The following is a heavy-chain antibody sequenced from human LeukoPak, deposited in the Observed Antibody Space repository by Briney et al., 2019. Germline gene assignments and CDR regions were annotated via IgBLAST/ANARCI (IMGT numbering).Heavy chain of an antibody. CDR1: RFIFSSSA. CDR3: TKGGSYAPLDY. D-gene: IGHD1-26*01. V-gene: IGHV3-23*01. Sequence: GGSLRLSCAASRFIFSSSAMTWVRQAPGKGLEWVSAISGTGGSTVYADSVKGRLTISRDNSKNTLYLQMSSLRDEDTAIYYCTKGGSYAPLDYWGQGTLVTVSS. CDR2: ISGTGGST. J-gene: IGHJ4*02.